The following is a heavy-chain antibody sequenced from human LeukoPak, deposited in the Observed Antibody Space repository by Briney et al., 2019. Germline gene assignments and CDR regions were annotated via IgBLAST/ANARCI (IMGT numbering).Heavy chain of an antibody. CDR2: ISGRGSSGGTP. CDR1: GFTFNTYA. Sequence: PGGSLRLSCAASGFTFNTYAMSWVRQAPGKGLEWVSTISGRGSSGGTPYYADSVKGRFTISRDNSKNTLYLQLNSLRAEDTAVYYCARDGSSHDAFDIWGQGTMVTVSS. J-gene: IGHJ3*02. D-gene: IGHD6-6*01. V-gene: IGHV3-23*01. CDR3: ARDGSSHDAFDI.